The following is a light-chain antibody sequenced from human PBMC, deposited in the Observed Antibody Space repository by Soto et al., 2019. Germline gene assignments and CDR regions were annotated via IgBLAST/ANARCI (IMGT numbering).Light chain of an antibody. J-gene: IGKJ4*02. CDR3: QQSYSTPLS. V-gene: IGKV1-39*01. CDR1: QSINYY. Sequence: DIQMTQSPSSLSASVGDRVTISCRASQSINYYVDWYQQRPGKAPKLLIYAASSLQSGVPSRFSGSGSGTYVTLTISSLQLEDFATYYCQQSYSTPLSFGGGTKVEIK. CDR2: AAS.